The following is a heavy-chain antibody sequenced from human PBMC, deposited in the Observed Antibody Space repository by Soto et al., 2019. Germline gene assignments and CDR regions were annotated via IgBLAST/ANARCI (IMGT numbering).Heavy chain of an antibody. J-gene: IGHJ6*02. CDR3: AKASLDYTATRYYYYGMDV. V-gene: IGHV3-23*01. CDR2: ISGSGGSK. CDR1: GFTFTTSD. Sequence: GGSLRLSCVASGFTFTTSDMSWVRQAPGKGLEWVAAISGSGGSKYHADSVKGRFTISRDNSKNTLYLQMNSLRAEDTAVYYCAKASLDYTATRYYYYGMDVWGQGTTVTVSS. D-gene: IGHD4-4*01.